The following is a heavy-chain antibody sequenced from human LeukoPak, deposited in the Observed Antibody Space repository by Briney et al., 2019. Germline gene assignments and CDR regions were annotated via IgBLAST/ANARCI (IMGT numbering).Heavy chain of an antibody. V-gene: IGHV4-38-2*02. D-gene: IGHD2-2*03. CDR3: ARPGYCSSTSCANFDY. Sequence: PSETLSLTCTVSGYSISSGYYWGWIRQPPGKGLEWVGSIYHSGSTYYNPSLKSRVTISVDTSKNQFSLKLSSVTAADTAVYYCARPGYCSSTSCANFDYWGQGTLVTVSS. CDR1: GYSISSGYY. J-gene: IGHJ4*02. CDR2: IYHSGST.